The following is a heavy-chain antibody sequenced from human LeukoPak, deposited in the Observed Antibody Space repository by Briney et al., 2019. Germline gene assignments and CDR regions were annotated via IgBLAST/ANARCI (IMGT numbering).Heavy chain of an antibody. CDR3: ARDRYHYYDSSGYYAADY. CDR1: GGTFSSYA. CDR2: IIPILGTA. V-gene: IGHV1-69*05. Sequence: GASVKVSCKASGGTFSSYAISWVRQAPGQGLEWMGGIIPILGTANYAQKFQGRVTITTDESTSTAYMELSSLRSEDTAVYYCARDRYHYYDSSGYYAADYWGQGTLVTVSS. J-gene: IGHJ4*02. D-gene: IGHD3-22*01.